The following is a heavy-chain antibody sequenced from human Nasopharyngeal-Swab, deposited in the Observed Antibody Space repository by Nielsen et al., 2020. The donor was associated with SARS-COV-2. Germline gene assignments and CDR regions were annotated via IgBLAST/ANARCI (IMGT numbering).Heavy chain of an antibody. CDR1: GFTFSSYA. D-gene: IGHD3-3*01. CDR3: ARDRTTIFGVVISVYYYGMDV. Sequence: GESLKICWAASGFTFSSYAMSWVRQARGKGLEWVSGISGSAGSTYYADSVKGRFTISRDNAKNSLYLQMNTLRAEDTAVYYCARDRTTIFGVVISVYYYGMDVWGQGTTVTVSS. CDR2: ISGSAGST. J-gene: IGHJ6*02. V-gene: IGHV3-23*01.